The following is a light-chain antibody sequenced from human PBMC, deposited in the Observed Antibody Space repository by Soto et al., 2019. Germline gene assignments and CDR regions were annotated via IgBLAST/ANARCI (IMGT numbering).Light chain of an antibody. Sequence: EIVLTQSPATLSLSPGERVTLSCRASQSVSTYLAWYQQKPGQAPRLLMYDASNRAAGVPARFSGSGSETDFTLTISRLEPEDFAVYYCQHYGFSPRWTFGQGTKVDIK. V-gene: IGKV3-11*01. J-gene: IGKJ1*01. CDR2: DAS. CDR1: QSVSTY. CDR3: QHYGFSPRWT.